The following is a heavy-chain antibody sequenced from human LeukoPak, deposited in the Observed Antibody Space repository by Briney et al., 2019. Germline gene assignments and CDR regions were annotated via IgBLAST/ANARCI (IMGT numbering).Heavy chain of an antibody. CDR2: ISSSSSYI. CDR3: ARVGRDGCNTNDY. J-gene: IGHJ4*02. CDR1: GFTFSSYS. D-gene: IGHD2-2*02. V-gene: IGHV3-21*01. Sequence: TGGSLRLSCAASGFTFSSYSMNWVRQAPGKGLEWVSSISSSSSYIYYADLVKGRFTISRDNAKNSLYLQMNSLRAEDTAVYYCARVGRDGCNTNDYWGQGTLVTVSS.